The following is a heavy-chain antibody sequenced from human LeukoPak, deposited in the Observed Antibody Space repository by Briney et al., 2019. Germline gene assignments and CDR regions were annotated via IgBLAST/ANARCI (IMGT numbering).Heavy chain of an antibody. J-gene: IGHJ6*03. CDR3: ARGGYSSSRGGYYYYYYMDV. CDR1: GYTFTSYD. D-gene: IGHD6-6*01. V-gene: IGHV1-8*01. Sequence: ASVKVSCKASGYTFTSYDINWVRQATGQGLEWMGWMNPNSGNTGYAQKFQGRVTMTRNTSISTAYMELSSLRSEDTAVYYRARGGYSSSRGGYYYYYYMDVWGKGTTVTVSS. CDR2: MNPNSGNT.